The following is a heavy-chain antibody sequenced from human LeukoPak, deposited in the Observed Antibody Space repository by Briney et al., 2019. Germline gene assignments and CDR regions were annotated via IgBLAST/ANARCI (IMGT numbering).Heavy chain of an antibody. CDR2: IYSSGSI. J-gene: IGHJ4*02. V-gene: IGHV4-59*08. D-gene: IGHD3-22*01. CDR1: GGSISSYY. CDR3: ASGSYYDSSGYYY. Sequence: SETLSLTCTVSGGSISSYYWSWIRQPPGKGLEWIGYIYSSGSINYNPSLKSRVPISVDTSKNQFSLKRSSVSAADTDVYYCASGSYYDSSGYYYWGQGNLVTVSS.